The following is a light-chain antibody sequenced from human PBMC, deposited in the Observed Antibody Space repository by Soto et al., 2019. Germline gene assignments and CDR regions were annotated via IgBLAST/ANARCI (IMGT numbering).Light chain of an antibody. V-gene: IGLV2-14*01. J-gene: IGLJ1*01. Sequence: QSALTQPASLSGSPVQSITISCTGTSRDVGGYNYVSWYQQHPGKAPKLMIYDVSNRPSGVSNRFSGSKSGNTASLTISGLQAEDEADYYCSSYTSSSTLYVFGTGTKVTVL. CDR3: SSYTSSSTLYV. CDR2: DVS. CDR1: SRDVGGYNY.